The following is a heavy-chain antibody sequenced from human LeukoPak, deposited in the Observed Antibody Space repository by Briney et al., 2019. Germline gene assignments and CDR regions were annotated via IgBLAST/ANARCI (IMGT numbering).Heavy chain of an antibody. CDR3: AKEGTAMVIGEFDY. CDR1: GFTFSSYA. CDR2: ISGSGGST. D-gene: IGHD5-18*01. Sequence: GESLRISCAASGFTFSSYAMSWVRQAPGKGLEWVSAISGSGGSTYYADSVKGRFTISRDNSKNTLYLQMNSLRAEDTAVYYCAKEGTAMVIGEFDYWGQGTLVTVSS. J-gene: IGHJ4*02. V-gene: IGHV3-23*01.